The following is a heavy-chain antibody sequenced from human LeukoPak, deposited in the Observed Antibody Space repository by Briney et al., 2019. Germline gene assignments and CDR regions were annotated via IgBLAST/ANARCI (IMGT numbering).Heavy chain of an antibody. CDR3: ARAPSSDYGVFEIDY. J-gene: IGHJ4*02. Sequence: SVKVSCKASVGTFSSYAISWVRQAPGQGLEWMGRIIPILGIANYAQKFQGRVTITADKSTSTAYMELSSLRSEDTAVYYCARAPSSDYGVFEIDYWGQGTLVTVSS. CDR2: IIPILGIA. CDR1: VGTFSSYA. D-gene: IGHD4-17*01. V-gene: IGHV1-69*04.